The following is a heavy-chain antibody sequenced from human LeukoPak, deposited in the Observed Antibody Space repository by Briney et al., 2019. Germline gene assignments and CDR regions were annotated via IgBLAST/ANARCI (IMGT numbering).Heavy chain of an antibody. Sequence: GGSLRLSCAASGFTFSSYSMNWVRQAPGKGLEWVSSISSSSSYIYYADSVKGRFTISRDNAKNSLYLQMNSLRAEDTAVYYCASINDVDTAMVDYWGQGTLVTVSS. V-gene: IGHV3-21*01. J-gene: IGHJ4*02. CDR2: ISSSSSYI. CDR1: GFTFSSYS. CDR3: ASINDVDTAMVDY. D-gene: IGHD5-18*01.